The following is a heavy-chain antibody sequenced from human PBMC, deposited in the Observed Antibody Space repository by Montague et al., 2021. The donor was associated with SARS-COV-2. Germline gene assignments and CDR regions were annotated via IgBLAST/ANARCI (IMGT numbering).Heavy chain of an antibody. D-gene: IGHD2/OR15-2a*01. CDR2: IYYSGTT. V-gene: IGHV4-59*08. CDR1: GGSISGYF. J-gene: IGHJ4*02. CDR3: AATGYFAAGKYDF. Sequence: SETLSLTCTVSGGSISGYFWSWIRQPPGKGLEWIGYIYYSGTTNYNPSLKSRVAISLETSKNQFSLKLNSVTAADTAAYYCAATGYFAAGKYDFWGQGTWVTVSS.